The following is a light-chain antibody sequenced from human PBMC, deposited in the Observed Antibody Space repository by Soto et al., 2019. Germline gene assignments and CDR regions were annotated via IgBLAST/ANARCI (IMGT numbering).Light chain of an antibody. CDR2: GAS. V-gene: IGKV3-15*01. CDR1: QSVSSN. J-gene: IGKJ2*01. CDR3: QQYNNWRSYT. Sequence: MTQSPSSLSVSPGERATLSCRASQSVSSNLAWYQQKPGQAPGLLIYGASTRATGIPARFSGSGSGTDFTLTISSLQSEDFAVYFCQQYNNWRSYTFGQGTKVDIK.